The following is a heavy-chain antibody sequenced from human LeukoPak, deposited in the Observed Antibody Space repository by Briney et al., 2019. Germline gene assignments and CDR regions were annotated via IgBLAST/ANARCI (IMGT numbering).Heavy chain of an antibody. Sequence: GSLRLSCAASGFTFNNYAMSWVRQAPGKGLQWVSAISATGIRTYYADSVKGRFTISRNNSKNTLYLQMNSLRAEDTAVYYCLLTYCGGDCYRGWDYWGQGTLVTVSS. CDR3: LLTYCGGDCYRGWDY. J-gene: IGHJ4*02. CDR1: GFTFNNYA. V-gene: IGHV3-23*01. D-gene: IGHD2-21*02. CDR2: ISATGIRT.